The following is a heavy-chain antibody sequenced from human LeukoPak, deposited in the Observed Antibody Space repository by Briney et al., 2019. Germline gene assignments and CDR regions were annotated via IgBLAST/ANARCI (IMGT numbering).Heavy chain of an antibody. CDR1: GYTFTGYY. V-gene: IGHV1-2*02. Sequence: ASVKVSCKASGYTFTGYYMHWVRQAPGQGREGMGWINPNSGGTNYAQKFQGRVTMTRDTSISTAYMELSRLRSDDTAVYYCARDLSYQLLYLNWFDPWGQGTLVTVSS. CDR2: INPNSGGT. D-gene: IGHD2-2*02. CDR3: ARDLSYQLLYLNWFDP. J-gene: IGHJ5*02.